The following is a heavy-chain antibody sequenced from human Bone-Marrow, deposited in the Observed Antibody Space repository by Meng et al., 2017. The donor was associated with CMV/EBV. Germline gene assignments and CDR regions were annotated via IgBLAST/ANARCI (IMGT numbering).Heavy chain of an antibody. CDR3: AKDLSYCGGDCYSGYFAY. D-gene: IGHD2-21*01. J-gene: IGHJ4*02. Sequence: GGSLRLSCAASGFTFSSYAMSWVRQAPGKGLEWVSAISGSGGSTYYADSVKGRFTISRDNSKNTLYLQMNSLRAEDTAVYYCAKDLSYCGGDCYSGYFAYWGPGQLVHGAS. CDR2: ISGSGGST. CDR1: GFTFSSYA. V-gene: IGHV3-23*01.